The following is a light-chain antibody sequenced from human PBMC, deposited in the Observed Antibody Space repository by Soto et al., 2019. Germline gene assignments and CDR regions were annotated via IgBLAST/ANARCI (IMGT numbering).Light chain of an antibody. J-gene: IGKJ3*01. CDR1: QGIRTD. CDR2: AAS. Sequence: DIQMTQSPSSLSASVGDRVIFTCRTSQGIRTDLSWHQQKPGEAPKRLIYAASRLQSGVPSRFRGSGSGTEFTLTISSLQPEDFATYYCLQHISYPLTFGPGTKVEI. V-gene: IGKV1-17*01. CDR3: LQHISYPLT.